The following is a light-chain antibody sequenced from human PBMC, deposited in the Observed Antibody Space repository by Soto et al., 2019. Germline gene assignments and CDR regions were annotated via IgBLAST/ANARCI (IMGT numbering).Light chain of an antibody. J-gene: IGKJ1*01. V-gene: IGKV1-5*01. CDR3: QHYGGLWT. CDR2: DAS. Sequence: DIQMTQSPSTLSASVGDRVTITCRASQSITNRLAWYQQKPGKAPHLLIFDASSLESGVPSRFSGSGSGTQFSLTITSLQPEDFATYDCQHYGGLWTFGQGTKVE. CDR1: QSITNR.